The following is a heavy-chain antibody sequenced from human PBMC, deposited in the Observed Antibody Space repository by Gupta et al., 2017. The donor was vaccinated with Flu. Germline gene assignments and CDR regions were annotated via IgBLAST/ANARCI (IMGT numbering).Heavy chain of an antibody. Sequence: KPGASVKLSCKASGSSFTDYYIHWVRQAHGKGLQWMGLVDPEDGAKVYSESLQGRITISADTSIDTAYLELRGLRSEDTATYFCATNKLCVPHWGQGTLVPVSS. CDR1: GSSFTDYY. V-gene: IGHV1-69-2*01. CDR2: VDPEDGAK. J-gene: IGHJ4*02. D-gene: IGHD2-21*01. CDR3: ATNKLCVPH.